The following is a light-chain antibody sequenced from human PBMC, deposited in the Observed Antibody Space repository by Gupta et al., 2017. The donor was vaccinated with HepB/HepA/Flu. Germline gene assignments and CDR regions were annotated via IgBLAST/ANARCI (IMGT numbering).Light chain of an antibody. CDR3: ATWDDSLSEWV. V-gene: IGLV1-47*01. CDR1: TANIGSNY. Sequence: QSVLTQPPSASGTPGPRVTISCSGSTANIGSNYVFWYQQLPGTAPKLLIYRNDQRPSGVPTRFSGSKSGTSASLALSGLRSEEEDDYYCATWDDSLSEWVFGGGTKLTVL. J-gene: IGLJ3*02. CDR2: RND.